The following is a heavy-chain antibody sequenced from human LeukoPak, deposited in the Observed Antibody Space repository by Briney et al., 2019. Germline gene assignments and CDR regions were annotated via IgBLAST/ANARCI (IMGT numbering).Heavy chain of an antibody. CDR3: AKERIDTAMVPYYFDY. CDR1: GGSISNYY. J-gene: IGHJ4*02. Sequence: PSETLSLTCTVSGGSISNYYWSWIRQPAGKRLEWLGRIYSSGSTNYNPSLESRVTVSVDTSKNQFSLKLSSVTAEDTAVYYCAKERIDTAMVPYYFDYWGQGTLVTVSS. CDR2: IYSSGST. V-gene: IGHV4-4*07. D-gene: IGHD5-18*01.